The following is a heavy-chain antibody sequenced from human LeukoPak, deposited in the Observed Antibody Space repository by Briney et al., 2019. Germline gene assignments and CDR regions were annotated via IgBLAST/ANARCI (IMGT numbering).Heavy chain of an antibody. D-gene: IGHD3-10*01. V-gene: IGHV3-30*02. CDR2: IRYDGSNK. J-gene: IGHJ5*02. CDR1: GFTFSIFG. Sequence: HAGGSLSLSCAASGFTFSIFGMLWVRQAPGKGLVWGVFIRYDGSNKYYADPVKGRFTISRDNSKTTLYLQMNNLRAQDTHLYYCAKVRYYGSASYGPGNWFDPWGQGTLVTVSS. CDR3: AKVRYYGSASYGPGNWFDP.